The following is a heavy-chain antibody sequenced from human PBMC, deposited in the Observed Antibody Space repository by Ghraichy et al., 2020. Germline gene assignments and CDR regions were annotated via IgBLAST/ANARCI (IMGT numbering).Heavy chain of an antibody. J-gene: IGHJ4*02. CDR3: ARIMYNWNYFDY. D-gene: IGHD1-20*01. Sequence: QTLSLTCTFSGFSLSTSGMCVSWIRQPPGKALEWLARIDWDDDKYYSTSLKTRLTISKDTSKNQVVLTMTNMDPVDTATYYCARIMYNWNYFDYWGQGTLVTVSS. CDR1: GFSLSTSGMC. V-gene: IGHV2-70*11. CDR2: IDWDDDK.